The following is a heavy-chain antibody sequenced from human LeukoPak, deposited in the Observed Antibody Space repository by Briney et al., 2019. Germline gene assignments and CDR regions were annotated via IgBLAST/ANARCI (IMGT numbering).Heavy chain of an antibody. J-gene: IGHJ4*02. CDR3: AKGYCSSTSCYKFDY. V-gene: IGHV3-23*01. D-gene: IGHD2-2*02. CDR2: MKGGGET. CDR1: GFSFTNYA. Sequence: GGSLRLSCAASGFSFTNYAMSWVRQAPARGPEWLSSMKGGGETFYADSVKGRFTISRDNSKNTLYLQMNSLRAEDTAVYYCAKGYCSSTSCYKFDYWGQGTLVTVSS.